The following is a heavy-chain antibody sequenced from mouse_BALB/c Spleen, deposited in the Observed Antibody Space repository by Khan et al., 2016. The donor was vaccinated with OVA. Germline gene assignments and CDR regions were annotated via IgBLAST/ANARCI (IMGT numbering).Heavy chain of an antibody. J-gene: IGHJ2*01. CDR3: ARSVTITTVVATDFDY. CDR1: GYSITSDYA. CDR2: ISYSGRT. D-gene: IGHD1-1*01. V-gene: IGHV3-2*02. Sequence: EVKLLESGPGLVKPSQSLSLTCTVTGYSITSDYAWNWIRPFPGNKLEWMGYISYSGRTSYNPSLKSRISITRDTSKNQFFLQLNSVTTEDTATYYCARSVTITTVVATDFDYWGQGTTLTVSS.